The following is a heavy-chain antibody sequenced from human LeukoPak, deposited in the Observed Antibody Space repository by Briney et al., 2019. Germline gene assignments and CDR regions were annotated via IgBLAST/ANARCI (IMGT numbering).Heavy chain of an antibody. J-gene: IGHJ4*02. D-gene: IGHD3-22*01. V-gene: IGHV4-39*01. CDR2: MYYSGNT. Sequence: TPSETLSLTCPVSGASISSRSYYWGWTRQSPGKGLEWIGNMYYSGNTHYSPSLNSRVTISRQTSKNQVSLKLSSVTAADSAVYYCARLEDSGGYRFDYWGQGALVTVSS. CDR3: ARLEDSGGYRFDY. CDR1: GASISSRSYY.